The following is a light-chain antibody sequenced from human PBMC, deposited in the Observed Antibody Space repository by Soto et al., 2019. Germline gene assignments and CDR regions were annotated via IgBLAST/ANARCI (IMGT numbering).Light chain of an antibody. Sequence: EIVLTQSPATLSSFPGDRVTLSCRASQYINTRLAWYQHRRGLAPRLLVYGASGRATGIPDRFSGSGSGTDFTLTITRLEPEDFAVYYCQQYGTSPLTFGGGTKVDIK. CDR3: QQYGTSPLT. V-gene: IGKV3-20*01. CDR1: QYINTR. J-gene: IGKJ4*02. CDR2: GAS.